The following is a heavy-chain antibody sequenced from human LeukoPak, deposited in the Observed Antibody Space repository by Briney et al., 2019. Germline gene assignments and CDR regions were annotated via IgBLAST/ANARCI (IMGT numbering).Heavy chain of an antibody. Sequence: PGGSLRLSCAASGFTFSSYGMHWVRQAPGKGLEWVAVISYDGSNKYYADSVKGRFTISRDNAKNSLYLQMNSLRAEDTAVYYCALSGWWGDYWGQGTLVTVSS. J-gene: IGHJ4*02. CDR2: ISYDGSNK. CDR1: GFTFSSYG. D-gene: IGHD6-19*01. CDR3: ALSGWWGDY. V-gene: IGHV3-30*03.